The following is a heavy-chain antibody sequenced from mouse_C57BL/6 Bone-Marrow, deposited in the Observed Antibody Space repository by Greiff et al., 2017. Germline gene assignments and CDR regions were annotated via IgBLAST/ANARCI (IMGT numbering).Heavy chain of an antibody. J-gene: IGHJ1*03. V-gene: IGHV2-2*01. Sequence: QVQLQQSGPGLVQPSQSLSITCTVSGFSLTSYGVHWVRQSPGKGLEWLGVIWSGGSTDYNAAFISRLSISKDNSKSQVFFKMNSLQADDTAIYYCVTPTVYFDVWGTGTTVTVSS. CDR2: IWSGGST. CDR1: GFSLTSYG. CDR3: VTPTVYFDV. D-gene: IGHD1-1*01.